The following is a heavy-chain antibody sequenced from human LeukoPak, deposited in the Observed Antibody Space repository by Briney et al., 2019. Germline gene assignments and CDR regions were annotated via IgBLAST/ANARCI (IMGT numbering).Heavy chain of an antibody. CDR1: RFTFSSYS. Sequence: GGSLRLSCAASRFTFSSYSMNWVRQAPGKGLEWVSSISSSGNYIYYADSVKGRFTISRDNAKNSLYLQMNSLRAEDTAVYYCAKEPVGITMVRGGIWGQGTLVTVSS. CDR2: ISSSGNYI. D-gene: IGHD3-10*01. V-gene: IGHV3-21*01. J-gene: IGHJ4*02. CDR3: AKEPVGITMVRGGI.